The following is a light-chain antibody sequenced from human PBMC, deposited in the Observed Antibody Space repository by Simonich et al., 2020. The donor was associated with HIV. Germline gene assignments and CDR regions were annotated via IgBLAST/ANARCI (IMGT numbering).Light chain of an antibody. V-gene: IGKV3-15*01. CDR3: QQYKKWPPLT. CDR2: GAS. Sequence: EIVMTQSPATLSVSPGERATLSCRASQSVSSNLAWYQQKPGQAPRLLIYGASTRATCIPARFSGSGSGTEFTLTISSLQSEDFGVYYCQQYKKWPPLTFGQGTKVEIK. J-gene: IGKJ1*01. CDR1: QSVSSN.